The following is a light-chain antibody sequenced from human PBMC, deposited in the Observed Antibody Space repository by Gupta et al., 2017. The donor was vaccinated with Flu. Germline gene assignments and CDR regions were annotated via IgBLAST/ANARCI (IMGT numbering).Light chain of an antibody. CDR1: NRDVGGHQY. CDR2: NVT. J-gene: IGLJ3*02. V-gene: IGLV2-11*01. CDR3: CAYAGTYTDWL. Sequence: QSALTQPRSVSGSPGQSVTISCAGTNRDVGGHQYVSWYQQSPGKAPQLIIHNVTKRPSGVPDRFSGSKSGNAATLTISGLQAEDEGDYYCCAYAGTYTDWLFGGGTKLTVL.